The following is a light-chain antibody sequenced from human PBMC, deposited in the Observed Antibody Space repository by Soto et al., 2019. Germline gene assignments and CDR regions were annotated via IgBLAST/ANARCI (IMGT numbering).Light chain of an antibody. CDR1: QSISGRY. CDR2: DAS. Sequence: PGERASLSCRASQSISGRYLAWYQQKPGQAPRLLIYDASSRATGIPDRFSGSGSGTDLILTISRLEPEDFAVYYCQQYCSSPLTFGGGTKVEIK. J-gene: IGKJ4*01. V-gene: IGKV3-20*01. CDR3: QQYCSSPLT.